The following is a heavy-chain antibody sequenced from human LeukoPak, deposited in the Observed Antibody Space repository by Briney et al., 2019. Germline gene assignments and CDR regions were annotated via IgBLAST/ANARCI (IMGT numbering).Heavy chain of an antibody. CDR1: GFTFSSYD. J-gene: IGHJ3*02. CDR2: IRTAGDT. V-gene: IGHV3-13*01. CDR3: ARALTYYYDSSGGAFDI. D-gene: IGHD3-22*01. Sequence: PGRSLRLSCAPSGFTFSSYDMHWVRQAPRKGREGGSAIRTAGDTYYPGSVKGRFTISRENAKNPLYLQMNSLRAGDTAVYYCARALTYYYDSSGGAFDIWGQGTMVTVSS.